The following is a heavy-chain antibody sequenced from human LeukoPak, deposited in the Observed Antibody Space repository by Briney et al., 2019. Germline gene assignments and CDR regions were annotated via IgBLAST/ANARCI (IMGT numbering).Heavy chain of an antibody. CDR2: VSSHGNDG. J-gene: IGHJ4*02. V-gene: IGHV3-30*01. CDR3: TRDAYNFNDFDY. Sequence: PGRSLRLSCAVSEFTFSHFAMHWVRPAPGKGLEWVAVVSSHGNDGYYADSVKGRFTISRDNSKNTLYLQIDSLRAEDTAIYYCTRDAYNFNDFDYWGQGTLVTVSS. D-gene: IGHD5-24*01. CDR1: EFTFSHFA.